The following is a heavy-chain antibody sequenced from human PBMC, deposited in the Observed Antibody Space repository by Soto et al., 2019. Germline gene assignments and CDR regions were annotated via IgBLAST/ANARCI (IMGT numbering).Heavy chain of an antibody. CDR1: GFTVSSNY. J-gene: IGHJ4*02. D-gene: IGHD5-18*01. CDR2: IYSSGGT. CDR3: ARENSYPYFDF. V-gene: IGHV3-53*01. Sequence: GGSLRLSCAASGFTVSSNYMSWVRQAPGKGLQWVSVIYSSGGTYYEDSVKGRFTISRDNPKNTLYLQMNSLRVEDTAVYYCARENSYPYFDFWGQGTQVTVYS.